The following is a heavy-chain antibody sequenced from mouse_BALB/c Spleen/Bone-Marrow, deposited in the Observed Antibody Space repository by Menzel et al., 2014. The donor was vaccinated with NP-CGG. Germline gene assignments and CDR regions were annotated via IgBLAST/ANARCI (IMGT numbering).Heavy chain of an antibody. J-gene: IGHJ3*01. V-gene: IGHV1S135*01. CDR2: IDPYNGDT. Sequence: VQLQQPGPELEKPGASVKISCKASGYSFTGYNMNWVKQTNGKSLEWIGNIDPYNGDTRYSQKFKGKATLTVDKSSSTSYMQLKSLTSEDSAAYYCARGGYDVGTFAYWGQGTLVTVSA. D-gene: IGHD2-14*01. CDR1: GYSFTGYN. CDR3: ARGGYDVGTFAY.